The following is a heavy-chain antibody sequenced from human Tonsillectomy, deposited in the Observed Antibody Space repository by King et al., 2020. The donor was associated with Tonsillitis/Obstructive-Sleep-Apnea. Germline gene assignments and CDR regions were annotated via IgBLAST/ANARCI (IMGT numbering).Heavy chain of an antibody. V-gene: IGHV3-30*04. CDR1: GFSFSSYA. CDR3: ARGECSGGSCYRQFDY. D-gene: IGHD2-15*01. Sequence: VQLVESGGGVVQPGRSLRLSCAASGFSFSSYAMHWVRQAPGKGLEWVAVISYDGSNKYYADSVKGRFTISRDNSKNTLYLQMNSLRAEDTAMYYCARGECSGGSCYRQFDYWGQGTLVTVSS. CDR2: ISYDGSNK. J-gene: IGHJ4*02.